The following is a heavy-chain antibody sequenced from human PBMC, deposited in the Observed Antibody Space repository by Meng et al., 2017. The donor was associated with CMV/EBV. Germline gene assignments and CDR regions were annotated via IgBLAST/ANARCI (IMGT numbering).Heavy chain of an antibody. V-gene: IGHV3-7*01. J-gene: IGHJ4*02. CDR2: IKQGGSEK. Sequence: GESLKISCAASGFTFSSYWMSWVRQAPGKGLEWVANIKQGGSEKYYVDSVKGRFTISRDNAKNSLYLQMNSLRAEDTAVYYCARDRSKVTLFRVPTYYFDYWGQGTLVTVSS. CDR3: ARDRSKVTLFRVPTYYFDY. D-gene: IGHD4-11*01. CDR1: GFTFSSYW.